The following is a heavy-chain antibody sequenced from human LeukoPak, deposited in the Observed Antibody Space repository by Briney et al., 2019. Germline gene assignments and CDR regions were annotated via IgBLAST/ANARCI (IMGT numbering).Heavy chain of an antibody. J-gene: IGHJ4*02. V-gene: IGHV3-23*01. CDR1: GFTVSTDY. CDR2: ISGSGDNT. CDR3: ALGYSYGDY. D-gene: IGHD5-18*01. Sequence: GGSLRLSCAVSGFTVSTDYMSWVRQAPGKGLEWISSISGSGDNTYYADSVKGRFTISRDNSKNTLYLQMNSLRAEDTAVYYCALGYSYGDYWGQGTLVTVSS.